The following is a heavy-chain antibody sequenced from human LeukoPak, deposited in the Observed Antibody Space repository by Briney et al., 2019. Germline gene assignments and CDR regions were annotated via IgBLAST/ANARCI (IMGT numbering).Heavy chain of an antibody. CDR2: IIPIFGTT. CDR3: ARERPYCSSTSCSFPSGDAFDI. J-gene: IGHJ3*02. Sequence: SAKVSCKASGGIFSSYAISWVRQAPGQGLEWMGGIIPIFGTTNYAQKFQGRVTITADESTSTAFMVLSSLRSEDTAVYYCARERPYCSSTSCSFPSGDAFDIWGQGTMVTVSS. D-gene: IGHD2-2*01. CDR1: GGIFSSYA. V-gene: IGHV1-69*01.